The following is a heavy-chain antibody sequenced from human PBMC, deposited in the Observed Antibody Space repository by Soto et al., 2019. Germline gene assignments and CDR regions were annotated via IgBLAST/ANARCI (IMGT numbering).Heavy chain of an antibody. CDR1: GFTFSSYW. CDR2: IKQDGSEK. D-gene: IGHD3-22*01. CDR3: ARAEHRGYDSSGYYDY. Sequence: GGSLRLSCAASGFTFSSYWMSWVRQAPGKGLEWVANIKQDGSEKYYVDSVKGRFTISRDNAKNSLYLQMNSLRAEDTAVYYCARAEHRGYDSSGYYDYWGQGTLVTVSS. J-gene: IGHJ4*02. V-gene: IGHV3-7*01.